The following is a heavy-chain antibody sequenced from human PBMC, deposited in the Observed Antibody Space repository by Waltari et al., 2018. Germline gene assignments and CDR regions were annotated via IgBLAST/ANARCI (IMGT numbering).Heavy chain of an antibody. J-gene: IGHJ6*03. CDR3: ATSPESGNYRGTYYYYMDV. D-gene: IGHD1-7*01. Sequence: QVQLVQSGAEVKKPGSSLKVFWKASGGTFSCYAFHWLRRAPGQGLEWMGGIIPFFNTANYAQKFQGRVTITADESTSTVYMELSTLTFADTAVYYCATSPESGNYRGTYYYYMDVWGEGTTVTVSS. V-gene: IGHV1-69*01. CDR2: IIPFFNTA. CDR1: GGTFSCYA.